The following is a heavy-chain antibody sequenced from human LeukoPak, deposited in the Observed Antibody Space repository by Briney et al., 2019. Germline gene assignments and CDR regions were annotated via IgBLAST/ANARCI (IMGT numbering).Heavy chain of an antibody. CDR1: GFTFSSYA. Sequence: GGSLRLSCAASGFTFSSYAMSWVRQAPGKGLGWVSAISGSDGSTYYADSVKGRFTISRDNSKNTLYLQMNSLRAEDTAVYYCAKDSSGWYFDYWGQGTLVTVSS. CDR2: ISGSDGST. J-gene: IGHJ4*02. V-gene: IGHV3-23*01. D-gene: IGHD6-19*01. CDR3: AKDSSGWYFDY.